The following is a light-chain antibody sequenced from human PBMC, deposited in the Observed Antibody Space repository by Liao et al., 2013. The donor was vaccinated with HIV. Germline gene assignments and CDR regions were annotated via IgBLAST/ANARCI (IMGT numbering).Light chain of an antibody. CDR1: SLGDKH. V-gene: IGLV3-1*01. Sequence: SYELTQPPSVSVSPGQTASITCSGDSLGDKHACWYHQKPGQSPVLVIYQDTKRPSGIPERFSGSNSGNTATLTISGTQAMDEADYYCQAWDSSTVVFGGGTKLTVL. CDR3: QAWDSSTVV. J-gene: IGLJ2*01. CDR2: QDT.